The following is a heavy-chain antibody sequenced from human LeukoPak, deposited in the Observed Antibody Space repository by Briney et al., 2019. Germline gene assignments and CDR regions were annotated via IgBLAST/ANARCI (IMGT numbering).Heavy chain of an antibody. CDR3: ARDRETYYDILTGYYRSFAY. CDR1: GYTFTSYG. J-gene: IGHJ4*02. D-gene: IGHD3-9*01. Sequence: GASVKVSCKASGYTFTSYGISWVRQAPGQGLEWMGWISAYNGNTNYAQKLQGRVTMTTDTSTSTAYMELRSLRSDDTAVYYCARDRETYYDILTGYYRSFAYWGQGTLVTVSS. CDR2: ISAYNGNT. V-gene: IGHV1-18*01.